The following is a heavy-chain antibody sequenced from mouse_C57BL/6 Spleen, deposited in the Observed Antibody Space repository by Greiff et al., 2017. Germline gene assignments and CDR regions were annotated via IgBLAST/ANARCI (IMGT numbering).Heavy chain of an antibody. CDR2: IHPNSGST. CDR3: ARSGDYDGAWFAY. V-gene: IGHV1-64*01. D-gene: IGHD2-4*01. J-gene: IGHJ3*01. CDR1: GYTFTSYW. Sequence: QVQLQQPGAELVKPGASVKLSCKASGYTFTSYWMHWVKQRPGQGLEWIGMIHPNSGSTNYNEKFKSKATLTVDKSSSTAYMQRSSLTSEDSAVYDCARSGDYDGAWFAYWGQGTLATVSA.